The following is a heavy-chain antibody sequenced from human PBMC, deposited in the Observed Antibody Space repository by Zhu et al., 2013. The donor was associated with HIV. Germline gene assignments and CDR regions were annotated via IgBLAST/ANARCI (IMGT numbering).Heavy chain of an antibody. V-gene: IGHV1-46*01. CDR2: INPSGGST. D-gene: IGHD4-17*01. Sequence: QVQLVQSGAEVKKPGASVKVSCKASGYTFTSYYMHWVRQAPGQGLEWMGIINPSGGSTSYAQKFQGRVTMTRDTSTSTVYMELSSLRSEDTAVYYCYATTVTTPDFDYWGQGTLVTVSS. J-gene: IGHJ4*02. CDR1: GYTFTSYY. CDR3: YATTVTTPDFDY.